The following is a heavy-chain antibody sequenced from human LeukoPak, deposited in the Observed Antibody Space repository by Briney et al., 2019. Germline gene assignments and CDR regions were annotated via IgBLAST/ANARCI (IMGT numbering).Heavy chain of an antibody. D-gene: IGHD5-12*01. CDR3: ARGRGYSGYIINWFDP. Sequence: SETLSLTCTVSGGSISSSSYYWGWIRQPPGKGLEWIGSIFYSGSTYYNPSLRSRVTISVDTSKNHFSLKLSSVTAADTAMYYCARGRGYSGYIINWFDPWGQGTLVTVSS. V-gene: IGHV4-39*07. J-gene: IGHJ5*02. CDR2: IFYSGST. CDR1: GGSISSSSYY.